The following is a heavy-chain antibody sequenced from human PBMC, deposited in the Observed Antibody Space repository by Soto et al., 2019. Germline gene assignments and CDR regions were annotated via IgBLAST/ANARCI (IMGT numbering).Heavy chain of an antibody. CDR1: GGSISSSGYY. J-gene: IGHJ5*02. D-gene: IGHD6-6*01. CDR3: ATRAARGWFDP. Sequence: SETLCLTCTVSGGSISSSGYYWGWIRQPPGKGLEWIGNIYYSGSTNYNPSLKSRVTISVDTSKNQFSLKVSSVTAADTAVYYCATRAARGWFDPWGQGTLVTVSS. CDR2: IYYSGST. V-gene: IGHV4-39*01.